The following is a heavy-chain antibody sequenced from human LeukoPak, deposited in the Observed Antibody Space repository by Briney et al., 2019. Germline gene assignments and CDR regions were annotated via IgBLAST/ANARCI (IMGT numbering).Heavy chain of an antibody. Sequence: GGSLRLSCAASGFTFSDYYMSWIRQAPGKGLEWVSYISSSGSTIYYADSVKGRFTISRDDSKNTLYLQMNSLRVEDTAVYYCARDGHWEVTRGHYFDYWGQGTLVTVSS. D-gene: IGHD4-11*01. CDR3: ARDGHWEVTRGHYFDY. CDR2: ISSSGSTI. V-gene: IGHV3-11*04. J-gene: IGHJ4*02. CDR1: GFTFSDYY.